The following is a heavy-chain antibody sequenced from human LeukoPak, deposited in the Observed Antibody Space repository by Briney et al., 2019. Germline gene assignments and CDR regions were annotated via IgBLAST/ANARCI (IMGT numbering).Heavy chain of an antibody. D-gene: IGHD4-23*01. CDR3: AGYHDYGGSFDY. CDR2: IYYSGST. J-gene: IGHJ4*02. Sequence: SETLSLTCTVSGGSISNDDYYWSWIRQSPGKGLEWIGYIYYSGSTYYNPSLKSRVTISVDTSKNQFSLKLSSVTAADTAVYYCAGYHDYGGSFDYWGQGTLVTVS. CDR1: GGSISNDDYY. V-gene: IGHV4-30-4*01.